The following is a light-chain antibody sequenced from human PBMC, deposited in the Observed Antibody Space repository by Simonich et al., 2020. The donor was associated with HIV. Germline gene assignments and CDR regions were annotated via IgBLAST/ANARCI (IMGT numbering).Light chain of an antibody. V-gene: IGKV4-1*01. CDR1: QSVLYSSNNKNY. CDR2: WAS. CDR3: QQYYITPHT. Sequence: DIVMTQSPDSLAVSLGERATINFKSSQSVLYSSNNKNYLAWYQQKPGQPPKLLIYWASTRKSGVPDRLSGSGSGTDFSLTISTLQAEDVAVYYCQQYYITPHTFGQGTKVEIK. J-gene: IGKJ1*01.